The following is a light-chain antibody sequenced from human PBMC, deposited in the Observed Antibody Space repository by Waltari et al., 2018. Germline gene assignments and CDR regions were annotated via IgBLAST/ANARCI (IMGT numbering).Light chain of an antibody. V-gene: IGKV3-11*01. Sequence: EIVLTQSPVTLSLSPGERATLSCRASQSVRSNLAWYQQKPGQAPSLLIYDASTRATGIPARFSGSGSGTDFTLTINSLEPEDFALYYCQQRSNWPHTFGQGTKVEI. CDR1: QSVRSN. CDR2: DAS. CDR3: QQRSNWPHT. J-gene: IGKJ2*01.